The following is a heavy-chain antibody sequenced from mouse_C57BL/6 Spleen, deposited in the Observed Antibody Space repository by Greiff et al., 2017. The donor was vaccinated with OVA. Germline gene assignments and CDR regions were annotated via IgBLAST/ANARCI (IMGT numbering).Heavy chain of an antibody. J-gene: IGHJ2*01. V-gene: IGHV5-6*01. Sequence: EVHLVESGGDLVKPGGSLKLSCAASGFTFSSYGMSWVRQTPDKRLEWVATISSGGSYTYYPDSVKGRFTISRDNAKNTLYLQMSSLKSEDTAMYYCASQKTAQAFDHWGQGTTLTVSS. CDR1: GFTFSSYG. CDR3: ASQKTAQAFDH. CDR2: ISSGGSYT. D-gene: IGHD3-2*02.